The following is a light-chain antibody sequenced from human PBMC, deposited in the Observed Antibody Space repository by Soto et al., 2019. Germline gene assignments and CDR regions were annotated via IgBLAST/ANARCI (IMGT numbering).Light chain of an antibody. Sequence: QSVLTQPPSASGSPGQSVTISCSGTSSDVGGYNYVSWFQQHPGKAPKLMIYEVTKRPSGVPDRFSGSKSGNTASLTVSGLQAEDEAEYYCSSYVGSNNFVFGTRTKVTVL. J-gene: IGLJ1*01. V-gene: IGLV2-8*01. CDR2: EVT. CDR1: SSDVGGYNY. CDR3: SSYVGSNNFV.